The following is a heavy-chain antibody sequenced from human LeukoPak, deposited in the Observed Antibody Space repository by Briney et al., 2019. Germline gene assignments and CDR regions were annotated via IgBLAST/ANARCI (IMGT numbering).Heavy chain of an antibody. CDR2: VYGGGST. Sequence: PGGSLRLSCAASGFSINKKYMTWVRQAPGKGLEWVSVVYGGGSTYYADSVKGRFTISRDDSKNTVCLQMNSLRAEDTAIYYCATGTYYDSSSLWGQGTLVTVSS. V-gene: IGHV3-53*01. D-gene: IGHD3-22*01. CDR3: ATGTYYDSSSL. J-gene: IGHJ4*02. CDR1: GFSINKKY.